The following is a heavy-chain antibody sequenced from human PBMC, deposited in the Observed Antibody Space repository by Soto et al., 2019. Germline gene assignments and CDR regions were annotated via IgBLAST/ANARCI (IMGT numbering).Heavy chain of an antibody. J-gene: IGHJ4*02. Sequence: QVQLVQSGAEVKKPGASVKVSCKASGYTFGNHYMHWVRQAPGQGLEWMGIFNPSGDHTNYAQKFQGRVTMTSDTSRSTGYMELSSLRSDDTAVYYCAREGSYYFDRRLDLWGQGTLVTVSS. D-gene: IGHD3-22*01. V-gene: IGHV1-46*01. CDR1: GYTFGNHY. CDR3: AREGSYYFDRRLDL. CDR2: FNPSGDHT.